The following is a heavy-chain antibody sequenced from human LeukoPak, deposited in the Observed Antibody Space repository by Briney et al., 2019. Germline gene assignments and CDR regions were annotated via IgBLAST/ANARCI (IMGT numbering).Heavy chain of an antibody. Sequence: SVKVSCKATGFTFTSSAVQWVRQARGQRLAWIGWIVVGSGNTNYAQKFQERVTITTDMSTSTAYMELSRLRSEDTAVYYCAVGSHYVTPRPPNDYWGQGTLVTVSS. J-gene: IGHJ4*02. CDR3: AVGSHYVTPRPPNDY. CDR2: IVVGSGNT. CDR1: GFTFTSSA. V-gene: IGHV1-58*01. D-gene: IGHD4-23*01.